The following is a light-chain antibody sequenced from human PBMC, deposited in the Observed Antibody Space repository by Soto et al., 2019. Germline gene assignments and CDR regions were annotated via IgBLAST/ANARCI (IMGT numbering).Light chain of an antibody. J-gene: IGKJ1*01. CDR2: DAS. Sequence: DIHMTQSPSTLSASVGYRFTITCRASQSISAWLAWYQQKPGKAPKLLIYDASILESGVPSRLSGSGSGTEFSLTISSLQPDDFPTYSRQQYSSYRTFGQGTKVDIK. CDR1: QSISAW. CDR3: QQYSSYRT. V-gene: IGKV1-5*01.